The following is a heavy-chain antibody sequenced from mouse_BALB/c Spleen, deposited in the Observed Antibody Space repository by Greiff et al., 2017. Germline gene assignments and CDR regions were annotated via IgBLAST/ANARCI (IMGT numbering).Heavy chain of an antibody. V-gene: IGHV2-9*02. CDR3: ASYYYGSSYGYFDY. D-gene: IGHD1-1*01. CDR1: GFSLTSYG. CDR2: IWAGGST. Sequence: VKLVESGPGLVAPSQSLSITCTVSGFSLTSYGVHWVRQPPGKGLEWLGVIWAGGSTNYNSALMSRLSISKDNSKSQVFLKMNSLQTDDTAMYYCASYYYGSSYGYFDYWGKGTTLTVSS. J-gene: IGHJ2*01.